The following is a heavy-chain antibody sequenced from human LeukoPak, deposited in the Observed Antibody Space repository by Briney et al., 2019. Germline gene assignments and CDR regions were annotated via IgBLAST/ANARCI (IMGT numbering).Heavy chain of an antibody. J-gene: IGHJ4*02. D-gene: IGHD4-23*01. CDR3: LRGGDYGGNSVAS. CDR1: GFTFSSYS. CDR2: ISSSSSYI. V-gene: IGHV3-21*01. Sequence: GGSLRLSCAASGFTFSSYSMNWVRQAPGKGLEWVSSISSSSSYIYYADSVKGRFTISRDNAKNSLYLQMNSLRAEDTAVYYCLRGGDYGGNSVASWGQGTLVAVSS.